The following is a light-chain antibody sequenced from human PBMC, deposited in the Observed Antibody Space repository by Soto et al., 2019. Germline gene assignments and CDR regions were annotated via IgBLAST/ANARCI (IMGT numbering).Light chain of an antibody. Sequence: QSVLTQPPSASGSPGQSVTISCTGTGSDVGAYNYVSWYRQYPGNAPNLVIFEVNKRPSGVPDRISGSKSGITASLTVSVLQAEDEADYYCCSYACSNNYVFGTGTKVTVL. CDR1: GSDVGAYNY. J-gene: IGLJ1*01. CDR2: EVN. V-gene: IGLV2-8*01. CDR3: CSYACSNNYV.